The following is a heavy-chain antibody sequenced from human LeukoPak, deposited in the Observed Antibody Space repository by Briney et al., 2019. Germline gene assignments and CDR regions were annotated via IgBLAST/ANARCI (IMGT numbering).Heavy chain of an antibody. V-gene: IGHV1-2*02. CDR3: ARVQVSPNWFDP. CDR1: GGTFSSYA. CDR2: INPNSGGT. J-gene: IGHJ5*02. Sequence: ASVKVSCKASGGTFSSYAISWVRQAPGQGLEWMGWINPNSGGTNYAQKFQGRVTMTRDTSISTAYMELSRLRSDDTAVYYCARVQVSPNWFDPWGQGTLVTVSP.